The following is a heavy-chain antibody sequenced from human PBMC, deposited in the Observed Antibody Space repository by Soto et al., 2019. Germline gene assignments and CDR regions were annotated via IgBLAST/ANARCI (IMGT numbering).Heavy chain of an antibody. J-gene: IGHJ3*02. V-gene: IGHV3-20*01. CDR2: INWNGGSK. CDR1: GFTFDDYG. Sequence: EVQLVESGGGVVRPGGSLRLSCAASGFTFDDYGMSWVRQAPGKGLEWVYGINWNGGSKGYADSVKGGFTISRDNVKNSLYLQMNCLRAEDTALYHCARDSSGDDAFDIWGQGTMVTVSS. CDR3: ARDSSGDDAFDI. D-gene: IGHD1-26*01.